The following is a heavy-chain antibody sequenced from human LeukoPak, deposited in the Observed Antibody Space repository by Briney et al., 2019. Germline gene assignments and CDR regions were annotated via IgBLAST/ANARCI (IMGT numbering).Heavy chain of an antibody. CDR2: IHNSGST. CDR1: GASISTGSSY. J-gene: IGHJ4*02. D-gene: IGHD1-20*01. Sequence: SQTLSLTCTVSGASISTGSSYWSWIRQPAGEGLEWIGRIHNSGSTNYNPSLNSRVTISVDASKNQFSLKLSSVTAADTAVYYCASARYNWNFNRWGQGTLVTVSS. V-gene: IGHV4-61*02. CDR3: ASARYNWNFNR.